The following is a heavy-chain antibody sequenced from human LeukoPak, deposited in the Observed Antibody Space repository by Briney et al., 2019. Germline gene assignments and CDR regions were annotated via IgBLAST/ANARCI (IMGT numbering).Heavy chain of an antibody. CDR1: GYTFTNYY. D-gene: IGHD6-6*01. V-gene: IGHV1-46*03. CDR3: TKVGQLVFNF. Sequence: ASVKVSCKTSGYTFTNYYLHWVRQAPGQGLEWMGIINPGDGSTNYARKFQGRVTMTRDTSASTVYVEVSSLTSEDTAVYYCTKVGQLVFNFWGQGTLVTVSS. J-gene: IGHJ4*02. CDR2: INPGDGST.